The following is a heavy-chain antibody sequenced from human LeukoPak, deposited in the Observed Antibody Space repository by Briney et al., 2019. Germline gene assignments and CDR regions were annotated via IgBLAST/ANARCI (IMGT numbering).Heavy chain of an antibody. J-gene: IGHJ5*02. CDR1: GGSFSGYY. CDR2: INHSGST. CDR3: ARALALPDCSGGSCYSEP. V-gene: IGHV4-34*01. Sequence: PSETLSLTCAVYGGSFSGYYWSWIRQPPGKGLEWIGEINHSGSTNYNPSLKGRVTISVDTSKNQFSLKLSSVTAADTAVYYCARALALPDCSGGSCYSEPWGQGTLVTVSS. D-gene: IGHD2-15*01.